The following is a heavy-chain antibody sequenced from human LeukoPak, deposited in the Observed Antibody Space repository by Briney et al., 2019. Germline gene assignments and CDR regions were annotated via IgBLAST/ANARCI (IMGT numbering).Heavy chain of an antibody. CDR3: ARGRYSSTWANFDY. D-gene: IGHD6-13*01. CDR1: GFKFDDYG. Sequence: GGSLRLSCAASGFKFDDYGMSWVRQAPGKGLEWVSGINWNGGRTGYADSVKGRFTISRDNARNSLYLQMNSLRAEDTALYLCARGRYSSTWANFDYWGQGTLVTVSS. CDR2: INWNGGRT. J-gene: IGHJ4*02. V-gene: IGHV3-20*01.